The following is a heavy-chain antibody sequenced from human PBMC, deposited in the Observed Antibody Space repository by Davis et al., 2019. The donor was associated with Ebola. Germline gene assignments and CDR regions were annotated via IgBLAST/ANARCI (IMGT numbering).Heavy chain of an antibody. D-gene: IGHD5-12*01. Sequence: HSQTLSLTCALSGDSVSIPSGGWNWIRLSPSRGLEWLGRTYYDSKWYRDYALSVRSRIAINADTSKNQFSLQLNSVTPDDTAVYYCARGWLRAWFDSWGQGTLVTVYS. V-gene: IGHV6-1*01. CDR3: ARGWLRAWFDS. J-gene: IGHJ5*01. CDR2: TYYDSKWYR. CDR1: GDSVSIPSGG.